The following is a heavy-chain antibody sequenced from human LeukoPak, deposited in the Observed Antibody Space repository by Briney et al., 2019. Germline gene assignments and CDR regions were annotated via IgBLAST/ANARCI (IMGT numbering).Heavy chain of an antibody. V-gene: IGHV1-69*05. CDR1: GGTFSSYA. CDR2: IIPIFGTA. Sequence: SVKVSCKASGGTFSSYAISWVRQAPGQGLEWMGGIIPIFGTANYAQKFQGRVTITTDESTSTAYMELSSLRSEDTAVYYCARVSPGYYDIVTGYNWFDPWGQGTLVTVSS. D-gene: IGHD3-9*01. J-gene: IGHJ5*02. CDR3: ARVSPGYYDIVTGYNWFDP.